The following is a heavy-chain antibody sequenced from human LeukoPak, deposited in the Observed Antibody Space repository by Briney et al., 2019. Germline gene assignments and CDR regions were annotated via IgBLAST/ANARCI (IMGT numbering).Heavy chain of an antibody. Sequence: PSETLSLTCTVSGGSISSSSYYWGWIRQPPGKGLEWIGSIYYSGSTYYNPSLKSRVTISVDTSKNQFSLKLSSVTAADTAVYYCAREFLGRTAMVHYYFDYWGQGTLVTVSS. CDR2: IYYSGST. D-gene: IGHD5-18*01. CDR3: AREFLGRTAMVHYYFDY. CDR1: GGSISSSSYY. J-gene: IGHJ4*02. V-gene: IGHV4-39*02.